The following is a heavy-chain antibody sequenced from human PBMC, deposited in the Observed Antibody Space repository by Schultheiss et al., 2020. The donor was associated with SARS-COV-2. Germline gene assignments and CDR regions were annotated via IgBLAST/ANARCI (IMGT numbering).Heavy chain of an antibody. CDR3: ARDSSRYLAYFDY. D-gene: IGHD1-26*01. Sequence: GESLKISCAASGFTFSDYYMSWIRQAPGKGLEWVSYISSSGSTIYYADSVKGRFTISRDNAKNSLYLQMNSLRAEDTAVYYCARDSSRYLAYFDYWGQGTLVTVSS. CDR1: GFTFSDYY. V-gene: IGHV3-11*01. CDR2: ISSSGSTI. J-gene: IGHJ4*02.